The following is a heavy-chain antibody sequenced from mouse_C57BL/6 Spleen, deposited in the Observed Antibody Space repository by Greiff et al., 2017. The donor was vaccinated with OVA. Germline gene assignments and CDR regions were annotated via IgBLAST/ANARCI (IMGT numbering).Heavy chain of an antibody. J-gene: IGHJ4*01. CDR2: IHPNSGST. CDR1: GYTFTSYW. D-gene: IGHD1-1*01. Sequence: VQLQQSGAELVKPGASVKLSCKASGYTFTSYWMHWVKQRPGQGLEWIGMIHPNSGSTNYNEKFKSKATLTVDKSSSTAYMQLSRLTSEDSAVYYGARWSTTGVPYAMDYWGQGTSVTVSS. CDR3: ARWSTTGVPYAMDY. V-gene: IGHV1-64*01.